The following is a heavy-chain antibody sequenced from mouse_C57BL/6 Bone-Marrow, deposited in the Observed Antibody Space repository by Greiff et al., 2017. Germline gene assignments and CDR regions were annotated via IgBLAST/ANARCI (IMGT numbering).Heavy chain of an antibody. CDR3: ARRGLLRLFDY. V-gene: IGHV5-6*02. Sequence: EVKLVESGGDLVKPGGSLKLSCAASGFTFSSYGMSWVRQTPDKRLEWVATISSGGSYTYYPDSVKGRFTISRDNAKNTLYLQMSSLKSEDTAMYYCARRGLLRLFDYWGQGTTRTVSS. CDR2: ISSGGSYT. CDR1: GFTFSSYG. D-gene: IGHD1-2*01. J-gene: IGHJ2*01.